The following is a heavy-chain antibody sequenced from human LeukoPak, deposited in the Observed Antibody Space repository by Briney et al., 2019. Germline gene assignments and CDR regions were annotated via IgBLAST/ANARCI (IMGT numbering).Heavy chain of an antibody. CDR2: IIPILGIA. Sequence: GASVTVSCKASGGTFSSYAISWVRQAPGQGLEWMGRIIPILGIANYAQKFQGRVTITADKSTSTAYMELSSLRSEDTAVYYCAREYQPLPSPFDYWGQGTLVTVSS. CDR3: AREYQPLPSPFDY. D-gene: IGHD2-2*01. CDR1: GGTFSSYA. J-gene: IGHJ4*02. V-gene: IGHV1-69*04.